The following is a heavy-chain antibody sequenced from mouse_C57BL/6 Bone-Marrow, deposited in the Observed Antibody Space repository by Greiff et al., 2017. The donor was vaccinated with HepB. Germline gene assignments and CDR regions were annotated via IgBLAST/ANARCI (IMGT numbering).Heavy chain of an antibody. D-gene: IGHD2-5*01. V-gene: IGHV5-12*01. CDR1: GFTFSDYY. CDR2: ISNGGGST. Sequence: EVQRAESGGGLVQPGGSLKLSCAASGFTFSDYYMYWVRQTPEKRLEWVAYISNGGGSTYYPDTVKGRFTISRDNAKNTLYLQMSRLKSEDTAMYYCARHHYSNYYWYFDVWGTGTTVTVSS. CDR3: ARHHYSNYYWYFDV. J-gene: IGHJ1*03.